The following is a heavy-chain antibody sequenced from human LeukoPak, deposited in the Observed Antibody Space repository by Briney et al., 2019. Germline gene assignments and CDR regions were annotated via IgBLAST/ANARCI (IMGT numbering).Heavy chain of an antibody. CDR2: IYYSGTI. Sequence: PSETLSLTCTVCSGSSSLYSWSWIPPPPGKGLEWIGHIYYSGTINYNPSLKSRVTISPDTSKNQFSLKLSSVTAADTAVYYCARVIGGRMFGQYSSGWYLDHWGQGTLVTVSS. CDR3: ARVIGGRMFGQYSSGWYLDH. J-gene: IGHJ4*02. V-gene: IGHV4-59*01. CDR1: SGSSSLYS. D-gene: IGHD6-19*01.